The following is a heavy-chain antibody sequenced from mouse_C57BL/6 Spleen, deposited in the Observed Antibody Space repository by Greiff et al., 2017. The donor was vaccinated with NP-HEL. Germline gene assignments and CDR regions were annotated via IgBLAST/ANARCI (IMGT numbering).Heavy chain of an antibody. CDR3: ASSPPYYSNSFAY. D-gene: IGHD2-5*01. CDR1: GFTFSSYG. Sequence: EVMLVESGGDLVKPGGSLKLSCAASGFTFSSYGMSWVRQTPDKRLEWVATISSGGSYTYYPDSVKGRFTISRANAKNTLYLQMSSLKSEDTAMYYCASSPPYYSNSFAYWGQGTLVTVSA. V-gene: IGHV5-6*01. CDR2: ISSGGSYT. J-gene: IGHJ3*01.